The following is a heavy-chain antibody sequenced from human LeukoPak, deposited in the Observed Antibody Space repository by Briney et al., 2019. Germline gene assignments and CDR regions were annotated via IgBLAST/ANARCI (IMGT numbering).Heavy chain of an antibody. V-gene: IGHV3-7*04. D-gene: IGHD1-26*01. CDR2: IKQDGSEK. J-gene: IGHJ6*02. CDR3: ARGVLGGSYYGYYYGMDV. Sequence: GGSLRLSCAASGFTFGSYWMSWVRQAPGKGLEWVANIKQDGSEKYYVDSVKGRFTISRDNAKNSLYLQMNSLRAEDTAVYYCARGVLGGSYYGYYYGMDVWGQGTTVTVSS. CDR1: GFTFGSYW.